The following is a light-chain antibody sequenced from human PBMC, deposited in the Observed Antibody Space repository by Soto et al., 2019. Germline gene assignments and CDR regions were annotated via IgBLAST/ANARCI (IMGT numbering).Light chain of an antibody. CDR2: VAS. CDR1: QSVSAGY. V-gene: IGKV3-20*01. Sequence: EIVLTQSPGTLSLSPGERATLSCRASQSVSAGYLAWYQQRPGQAPRLLIYVASNRAPGIPDRFSGSGSGTDLTLSISRLEPEDSSFYYCHQYGGSPTFGQGTKLEIK. CDR3: HQYGGSPT. J-gene: IGKJ1*01.